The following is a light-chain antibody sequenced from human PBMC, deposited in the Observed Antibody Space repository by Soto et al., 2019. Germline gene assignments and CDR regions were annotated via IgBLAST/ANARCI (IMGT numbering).Light chain of an antibody. Sequence: AIQMTQSPPSLSASVGDRVTITCRASQDIGSDLGWYQQRPGKAPQLLIYGTSILQSGVPSRFTGSGGGTDFSLMISNLQPEDSATYYCRQDYAYPFTFGPGTKMEIK. V-gene: IGKV1-6*01. CDR3: RQDYAYPFT. J-gene: IGKJ3*01. CDR2: GTS. CDR1: QDIGSD.